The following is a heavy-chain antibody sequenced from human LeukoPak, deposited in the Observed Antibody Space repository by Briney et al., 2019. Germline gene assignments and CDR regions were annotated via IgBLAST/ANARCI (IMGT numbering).Heavy chain of an antibody. Sequence: GGSLRLSCAASGFTFSSYSMNWGRQAPGKGLEWVSSISSSSSYLYYADSVKGRFTISRDNAKNSLYLQMNSLRAEDTAVYYCARDACGGDCYSDYWGQGTLVTVSS. D-gene: IGHD2-21*02. J-gene: IGHJ4*02. CDR3: ARDACGGDCYSDY. V-gene: IGHV3-21*01. CDR2: ISSSSSYL. CDR1: GFTFSSYS.